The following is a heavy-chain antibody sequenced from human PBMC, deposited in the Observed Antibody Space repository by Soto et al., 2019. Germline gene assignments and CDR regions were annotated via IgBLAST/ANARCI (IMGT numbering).Heavy chain of an antibody. CDR2: INPNSGGT. V-gene: IGHV1-2*04. D-gene: IGHD3-22*01. J-gene: IGHJ3*02. Sequence: ASVKVSCKASGYTFTGYYMHWVRQAPGRGLEWMGWINPNSGGTNYAQKFQGWVTMTRDTSISTAYMELSRLRSDDTAVYYCARLDSSGYYYDAFDIWGQGTMVTVSS. CDR3: ARLDSSGYYYDAFDI. CDR1: GYTFTGYY.